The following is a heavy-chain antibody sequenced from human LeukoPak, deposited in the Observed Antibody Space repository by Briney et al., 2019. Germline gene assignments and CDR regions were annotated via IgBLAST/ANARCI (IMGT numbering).Heavy chain of an antibody. V-gene: IGHV3-30*02. CDR3: ARAQTYGDYRLLLDY. CDR2: IRYDGSNK. CDR1: EFTFSSYA. J-gene: IGHJ4*02. Sequence: PGGSLRLSCAASEFTFSSYAMHWVRQAPGKGLEWAAFIRYDGSNKYYADSVKGRFTISRDNAKNSLYLQMNSLRAEDTALYYCARAQTYGDYRLLLDYWGQGTLVTVSS. D-gene: IGHD4-17*01.